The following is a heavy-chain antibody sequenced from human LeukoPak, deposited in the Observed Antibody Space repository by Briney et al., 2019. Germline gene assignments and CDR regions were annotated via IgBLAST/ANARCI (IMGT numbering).Heavy chain of an antibody. Sequence: PGGSLRLSCAASGFTFSSYAMSWVRQAPGKGLEWVSGISGSGGSTYYADSVKGRFTISRDNSKNTLYLQMNSLRAEDTAVYYCAKPLVKGGYEPFDYWGQGTLVTVSS. CDR1: GFTFSSYA. CDR2: ISGSGGST. J-gene: IGHJ4*02. CDR3: AKPLVKGGYEPFDY. D-gene: IGHD5-12*01. V-gene: IGHV3-23*01.